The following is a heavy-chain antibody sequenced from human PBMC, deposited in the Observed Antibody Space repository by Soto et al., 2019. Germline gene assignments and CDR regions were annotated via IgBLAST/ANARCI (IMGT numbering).Heavy chain of an antibody. CDR2: IIPIFGTA. V-gene: IGHV1-69*01. D-gene: IGHD6-6*01. CDR1: GGTFSSYA. Sequence: VQLVQSGAEVKKPGESLRISCKASGGTFSSYAISWVRQAPGQGLEWMGGIIPIFGTANYAQKFQGRVTITADESTSTAYMELSSLRSEDTAVYYCARANEQLARNRNWFDPWGQGTLVTVSS. J-gene: IGHJ5*02. CDR3: ARANEQLARNRNWFDP.